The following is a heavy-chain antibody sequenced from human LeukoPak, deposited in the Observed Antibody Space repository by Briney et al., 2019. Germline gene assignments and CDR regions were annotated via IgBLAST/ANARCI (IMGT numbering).Heavy chain of an antibody. J-gene: IGHJ6*03. CDR3: ATRSHYDSSGYYPKDYYYYYMDV. V-gene: IGHV4-30-4*08. D-gene: IGHD3-22*01. CDR2: IYYSGST. CDR1: GGSISSGDYY. Sequence: SETLSLTCTVSGGSISSGDYYWSWIRQPPGKGLEWIGYIYYSGSTNYNPSLKSRVTISVDTSKNQFSLKLSSVTAADTAVYYCATRSHYDSSGYYPKDYYYYYMDVWGKGTTVTVSS.